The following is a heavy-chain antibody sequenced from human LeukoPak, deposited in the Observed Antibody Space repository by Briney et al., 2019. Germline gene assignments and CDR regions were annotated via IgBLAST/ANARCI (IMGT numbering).Heavy chain of an antibody. Sequence: SETLSLTCTVSGGSISSYYWSWIRQPPGKGLEWIGYIYYSGSTNYNPSLKSRVTISVDTSKNQFSLKLSSVTAADTAVYYCARAPGESGGGGGVDFDYWGQGTLVTVSS. D-gene: IGHD3-10*01. J-gene: IGHJ4*02. CDR2: IYYSGST. V-gene: IGHV4-59*01. CDR1: GGSISSYY. CDR3: ARAPGESGGGGGVDFDY.